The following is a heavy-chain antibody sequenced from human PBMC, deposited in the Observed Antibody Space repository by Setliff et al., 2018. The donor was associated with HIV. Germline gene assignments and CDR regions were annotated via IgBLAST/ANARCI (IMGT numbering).Heavy chain of an antibody. CDR1: GYTFTDYY. CDR2: IYPNTGGT. CDR3: ARSTTAD. V-gene: IGHV1-2*02. J-gene: IGHJ4*02. Sequence: ASVKVSCKSSGYTFTDYYIHWVRQAPGQGLEWMGWIYPNTGGTNYAQEFQGRVTMTRDTSISTAYMELSRLRSDNTAVYYCARSTTADWGQGTLVTVSS. D-gene: IGHD4-17*01.